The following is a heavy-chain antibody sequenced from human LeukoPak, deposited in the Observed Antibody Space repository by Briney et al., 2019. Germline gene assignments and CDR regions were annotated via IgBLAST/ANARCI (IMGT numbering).Heavy chain of an antibody. Sequence: PSETLPLTCAVYGGSFSSYYWGWIRQSPGKGLEWIAEINHRGDTNYNPSVKSRVTISVDTSKNQFSLKVTSLTAADTAVYFCARGPTISETGYFDYWGQGTLVTVSS. CDR3: ARGPTISETGYFDY. CDR1: GGSFSSYY. J-gene: IGHJ4*03. V-gene: IGHV4-34*01. D-gene: IGHD1-1*01. CDR2: INHRGDT.